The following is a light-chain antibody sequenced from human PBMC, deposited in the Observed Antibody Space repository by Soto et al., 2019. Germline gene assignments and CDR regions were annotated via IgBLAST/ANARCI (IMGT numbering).Light chain of an antibody. CDR3: VLYMGSGIWV. Sequence: QAVVTQEPSFSVSPGGTVTLTCGLSSGSVSTSYYPSWYQQTPGQAPRTLIYSTNTRSSGVPDRFSGSILGNKAALTITAAQADDESDYYCVLYMGSGIWVFGGGTKVTVL. CDR2: STN. J-gene: IGLJ3*02. CDR1: SGSVSTSYY. V-gene: IGLV8-61*01.